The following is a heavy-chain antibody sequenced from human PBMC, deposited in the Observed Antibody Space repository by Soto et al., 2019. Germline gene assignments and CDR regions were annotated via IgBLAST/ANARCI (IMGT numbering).Heavy chain of an antibody. D-gene: IGHD6-13*01. CDR2: IAFGGHSK. CDR1: GFSFSAYT. V-gene: IGHV3-30-3*01. J-gene: IGHJ6*02. Sequence: QVQLVESGGGGVQPGRSLRLSCAASGFSFSAYTMHWVRQVPGKGLEWVAVIAFGGHSKYYADSVKGRFTSSRDNSDNTLYLQMHNQREADTALYYCARAGYSSSQVDYFYGRDAWGQGPTVTVPS. CDR3: ARAGYSSSQVDYFYGRDA.